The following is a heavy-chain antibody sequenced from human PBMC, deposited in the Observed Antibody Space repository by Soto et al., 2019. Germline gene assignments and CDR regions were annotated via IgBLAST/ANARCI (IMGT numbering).Heavy chain of an antibody. Sequence: PSETLSLTCTVSDGTIASGGYYWNWIRQHPGKGLEWIGYIYHSGTSFYNPSLKSRVTISVDGSKNQFSLKVNSVTAADTAVYYCARGRLVPAVNFDYWGLGTLATVSS. CDR3: ARGRLVPAVNFDY. CDR2: IYHSGTS. D-gene: IGHD2-2*01. J-gene: IGHJ4*02. V-gene: IGHV4-30-2*01. CDR1: DGTIASGGYY.